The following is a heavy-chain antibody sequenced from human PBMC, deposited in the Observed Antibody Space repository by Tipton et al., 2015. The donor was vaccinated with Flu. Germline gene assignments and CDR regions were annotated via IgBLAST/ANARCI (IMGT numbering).Heavy chain of an antibody. Sequence: LRLSCTASGGSISSGDYYWSWIRQPPGKGLEWIGYIYYSGSTYYNPSLKSRVTISVDTSKNQFSLKLSSVTAADTAVYYCAREGYTVTTRWFDPWGQGTLVTVSS. CDR3: AREGYTVTTRWFDP. CDR2: IYYSGST. CDR1: GGSISSGDYY. J-gene: IGHJ5*02. D-gene: IGHD4-17*01. V-gene: IGHV4-30-4*01.